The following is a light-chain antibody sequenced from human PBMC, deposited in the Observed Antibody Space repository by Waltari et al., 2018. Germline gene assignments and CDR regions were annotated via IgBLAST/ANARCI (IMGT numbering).Light chain of an antibody. Sequence: QSALTHPASVSGSPGQSLTISCTGTSSDVANYTFVSWYQQHPGKAPKLLISEVTKRPSGVSNRFSGSKSGNTASLTISGLQADDEADYYCCSFASRIGVFGGGTKVTVL. CDR1: SSDVANYTF. CDR2: EVT. J-gene: IGLJ2*01. V-gene: IGLV2-23*02. CDR3: CSFASRIGV.